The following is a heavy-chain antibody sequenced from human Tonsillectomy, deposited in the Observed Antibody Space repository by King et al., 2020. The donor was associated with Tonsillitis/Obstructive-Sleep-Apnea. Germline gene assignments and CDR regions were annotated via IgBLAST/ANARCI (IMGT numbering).Heavy chain of an antibody. CDR2: ISSSSSYT. J-gene: IGHJ4*02. V-gene: IGHV3-11*05. Sequence: VQLVESGGGLVKPGGSLRLSCAASGFTFSDYYMSWLRQAPGKGLEWVSYISSSSSYTNYADSVKGRFTISRDNAKNSLYLQMNSLRAEDTAVYYCARDFVRKVTAAHDFDYWGQGTLVTVSS. D-gene: IGHD2-2*01. CDR3: ARDFVRKVTAAHDFDY. CDR1: GFTFSDYY.